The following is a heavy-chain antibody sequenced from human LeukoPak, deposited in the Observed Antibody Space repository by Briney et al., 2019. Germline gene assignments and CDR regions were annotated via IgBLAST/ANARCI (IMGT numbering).Heavy chain of an antibody. CDR2: VYYSGSA. CDR1: DVSLSTYY. Sequence: SETLSLTCTISDVSLSTYYWSWIRQPPGKGLEWIGYVYYSGSADYNPSLRSRVTLSVDTSKNQFSLTLTSVTAADTAMYYCATTTIGSSSSYYFDYWGRGTLVTVSS. V-gene: IGHV4-59*03. D-gene: IGHD6-6*01. CDR3: ATTTIGSSSSYYFDY. J-gene: IGHJ4*02.